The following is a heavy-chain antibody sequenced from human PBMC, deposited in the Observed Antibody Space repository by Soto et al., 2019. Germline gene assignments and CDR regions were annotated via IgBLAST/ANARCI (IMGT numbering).Heavy chain of an antibody. CDR3: SRSLDS. J-gene: IGHJ4*02. V-gene: IGHV3-7*01. Sequence: GGSLSLSCSASGFTFSSYAMSWVRQAPGKGLEWVANINPDGSEKHYVDSVKGRFTISRDNAKNSLYLQMSSLTAEDSALYYCSRSLDSWGQGTRVTVSS. CDR1: GFTFSSYA. CDR2: INPDGSEK.